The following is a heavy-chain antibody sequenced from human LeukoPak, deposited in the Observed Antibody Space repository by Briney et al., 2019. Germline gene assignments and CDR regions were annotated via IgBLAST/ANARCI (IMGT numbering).Heavy chain of an antibody. D-gene: IGHD1-14*01. J-gene: IGHJ3*02. CDR2: IKKGGSEK. V-gene: IGHV3-7*05. Sequence: PGGSLSLSCAASGFTFSSYWMSWVRQAPGKGLEWVANIKKGGSEKNFVDSVKGRFTISRDNAKNSLYLQMNSLRAEDTAVYFCARYSRITGGTGAPDMGGQGTMVTVSA. CDR1: GFTFSSYW. CDR3: ARYSRITGGTGAPDM.